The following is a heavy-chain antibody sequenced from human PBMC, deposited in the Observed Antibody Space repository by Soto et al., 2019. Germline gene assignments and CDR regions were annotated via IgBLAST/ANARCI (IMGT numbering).Heavy chain of an antibody. CDR2: ISSNGVGT. CDR3: ARRAQSDYYDMDV. Sequence: EVQLVESGGGLVQPGGSLRLSCAASGFTFSNYAMDWVRQAPGKVLEYVSGISSNGVGTYYANSVKDRFTISRDNSKNTQHLQMGRLRAEDMAVYYWARRAQSDYYDMDVWGKGTSVTVSS. D-gene: IGHD6-19*01. CDR1: GFTFSNYA. V-gene: IGHV3-64*01. J-gene: IGHJ6*03.